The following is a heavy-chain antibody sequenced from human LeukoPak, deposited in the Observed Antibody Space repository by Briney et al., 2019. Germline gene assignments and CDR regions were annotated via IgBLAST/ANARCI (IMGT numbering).Heavy chain of an antibody. V-gene: IGHV3-48*03. CDR2: ISSGGSSI. CDR3: AREGGSYDSSGYII. J-gene: IGHJ3*02. Sequence: GGSLRLSCAASGFTFSSYEMNWVRQAPGKGLEWVSYISSGGSSIYYADSVKGRFTISRDNAKNSLYLQMNSLRAEDTAVYYCAREGGSYDSSGYIIWGQGTMVTVSS. D-gene: IGHD3-22*01. CDR1: GFTFSSYE.